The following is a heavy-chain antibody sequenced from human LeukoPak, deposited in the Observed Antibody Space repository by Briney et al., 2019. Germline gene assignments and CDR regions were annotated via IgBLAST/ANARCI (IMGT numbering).Heavy chain of an antibody. CDR3: AREVMADAFDI. D-gene: IGHD5-24*01. CDR2: ISYDGSNK. V-gene: IGHV3-30-3*01. Sequence: PGRSLRLSCAASGFIFSSYAMHWVRQAPGKGLEWVAVISYDGSNKYYADSVKGRFTISRDNSKNTLYLQMNSLRAEDTAVYYCAREVMADAFDIWGQGTMVTVSS. CDR1: GFIFSSYA. J-gene: IGHJ3*02.